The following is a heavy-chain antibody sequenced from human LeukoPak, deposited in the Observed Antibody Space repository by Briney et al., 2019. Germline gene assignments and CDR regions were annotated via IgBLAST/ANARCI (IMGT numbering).Heavy chain of an antibody. D-gene: IGHD3-16*02. CDR3: AKSLQPDYYYYYMDV. V-gene: IGHV3-23*01. Sequence: PGGSLRLSCAASGFTFSSYAMTWVRQAPGKGLDWVSGLSGGGSSGVSTYYADSVKGRFTISRDNSKNTLYLQMNSLRAEDTAVYYCAKSLQPDYYYYYMDVWGKGATVTVSS. J-gene: IGHJ6*03. CDR2: LSGGGSSGVST. CDR1: GFTFSSYA.